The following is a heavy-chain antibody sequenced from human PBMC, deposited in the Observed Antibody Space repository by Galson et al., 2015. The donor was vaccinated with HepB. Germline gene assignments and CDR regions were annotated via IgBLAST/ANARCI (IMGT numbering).Heavy chain of an antibody. CDR3: ARSRGGSEYYYYYYGMDV. Sequence: TLSLTCAVYGGSFSGYYWSWIRQPPGKGLEWIGEINHSGSTNYNPSLKSRVTISVDTSKNQFSLKLSSVTAADTAVYYCARSRGGSEYYYYYYGMDVWGQGTTVTVSS. CDR2: INHSGST. D-gene: IGHD3-10*01. V-gene: IGHV4-34*01. J-gene: IGHJ6*02. CDR1: GGSFSGYY.